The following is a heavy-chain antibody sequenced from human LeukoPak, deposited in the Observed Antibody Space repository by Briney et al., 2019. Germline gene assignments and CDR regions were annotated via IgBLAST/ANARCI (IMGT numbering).Heavy chain of an antibody. CDR3: ARRLIRGYNWFDP. D-gene: IGHD4-23*01. Sequence: GESLKISCTGSGYSFTNYWIGWVRQMPGKGLEWMGIIYPGDSDTRYSPSFQGQVTISADKSISTAYLQWSSLKASDTAMYHCARRLIRGYNWFDPWGQGTLVTVSS. CDR2: IYPGDSDT. CDR1: GYSFTNYW. V-gene: IGHV5-51*01. J-gene: IGHJ5*02.